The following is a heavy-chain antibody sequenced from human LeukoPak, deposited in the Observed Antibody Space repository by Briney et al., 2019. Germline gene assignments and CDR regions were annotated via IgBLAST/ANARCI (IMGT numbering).Heavy chain of an antibody. D-gene: IGHD2-21*02. V-gene: IGHV3-23*01. Sequence: GGSLRLSCAASGFTFINYDMTWVRQAPGKGLEWVSAISGSGGSTYYADSVKGRFTISRDNSKNTLYLQMNGLRAEDTAVYYCAKEAYCGGDCYFDYWGQGTLVTVSS. CDR3: AKEAYCGGDCYFDY. J-gene: IGHJ4*02. CDR1: GFTFINYD. CDR2: ISGSGGST.